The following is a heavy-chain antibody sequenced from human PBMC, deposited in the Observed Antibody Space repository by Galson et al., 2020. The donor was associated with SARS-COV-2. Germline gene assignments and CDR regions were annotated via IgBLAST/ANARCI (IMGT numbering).Heavy chain of an antibody. Sequence: GESLKISCAASGFTFSSYSMNWVRQTPGKGLEWVSSISSSSSYIYYADSVKGRFTISRDNAKNSLYLQMNSLRAEDTAVYYCASNRGYSGYDLPSPLDYWGQGTLVTVSS. D-gene: IGHD5-12*01. CDR2: ISSSSSYI. CDR3: ASNRGYSGYDLPSPLDY. V-gene: IGHV3-21*01. J-gene: IGHJ4*02. CDR1: GFTFSSYS.